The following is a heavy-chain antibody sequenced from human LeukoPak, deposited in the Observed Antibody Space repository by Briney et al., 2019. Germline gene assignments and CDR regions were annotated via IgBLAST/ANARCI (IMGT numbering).Heavy chain of an antibody. J-gene: IGHJ4*02. CDR1: GGSISSSSYY. CDR2: IYSGST. D-gene: IGHD3-22*01. CDR3: AGGVGSGYTDY. Sequence: SETLSLTCTVSGGSISSSSYYWGWIRQPPGKGLEWIGNIYSGSTYYNPSLKSRVTISVDTSKNQFSLKLISVTAADTSVYYCAGGVGSGYTDYWGQGALVTVSS. V-gene: IGHV4-39*07.